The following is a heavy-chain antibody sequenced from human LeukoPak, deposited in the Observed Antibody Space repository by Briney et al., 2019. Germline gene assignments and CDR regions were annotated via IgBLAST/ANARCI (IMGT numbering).Heavy chain of an antibody. CDR3: ARAYPGYIYQYGDPDYYYYYMDV. D-gene: IGHD4-17*01. Sequence: GASVKVSCKASGYIFTAYYIHWVRQAPGQGLEWMGWINPNSGGTNYAQKFQGRVTMTRDTSISTAYMELSRLRSDDTAVYYCARAYPGYIYQYGDPDYYYYYMDVWGKGTTVTVSS. CDR1: GYIFTAYY. J-gene: IGHJ6*03. CDR2: INPNSGGT. V-gene: IGHV1-2*02.